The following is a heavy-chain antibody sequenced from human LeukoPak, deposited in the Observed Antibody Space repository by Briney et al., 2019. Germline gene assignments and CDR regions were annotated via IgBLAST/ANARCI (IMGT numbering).Heavy chain of an antibody. CDR1: GFTFSSYS. J-gene: IGHJ4*02. V-gene: IGHV3-48*01. CDR2: ISSSSSTI. D-gene: IGHD3-10*01. CDR3: ARDGWFGELLSFDY. Sequence: GSLRLSCAASGFTFSSYSMNWVRQAPGKGLEWVSYISSSSSTIYYADSVKGRFTISRDNAKNSLYLQMNSLRAEDTAVYYCARDGWFGELLSFDYWGQGTLVTVSS.